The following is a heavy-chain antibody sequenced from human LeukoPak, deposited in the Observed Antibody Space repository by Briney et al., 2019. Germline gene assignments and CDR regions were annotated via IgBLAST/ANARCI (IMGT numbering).Heavy chain of an antibody. V-gene: IGHV4-39*01. D-gene: IGHD3-10*01. CDR1: GGSISSSSYY. CDR2: IYYSGTT. CDR3: ASYGSGGYRASDY. J-gene: IGHJ4*02. Sequence: SETLSLTCTVSGGSISSSSYYWGWIRQPPGKGLEWIGSIYYSGTTFYNPSLKSRVTISVDTSRNQFSLELSSVTAADTAVYYCASYGSGGYRASDYWGQGTLVTVSS.